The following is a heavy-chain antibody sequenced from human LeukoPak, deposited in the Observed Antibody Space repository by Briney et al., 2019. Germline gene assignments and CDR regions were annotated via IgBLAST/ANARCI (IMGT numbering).Heavy chain of an antibody. CDR1: GYTFTSYG. D-gene: IGHD1-20*01. CDR3: ARRYNWNDGPEFDY. CDR2: ISAYNGNT. V-gene: IGHV1-18*01. J-gene: IGHJ4*02. Sequence: ASVKVSCKASGYTFTSYGISWVRQAPGQGLEWMGWISAYNGNTNYAQKLQGRVTMTTDTSTSTAYMELRSLRPDDTAVYYCARRYNWNDGPEFDYWGQGTLATVSS.